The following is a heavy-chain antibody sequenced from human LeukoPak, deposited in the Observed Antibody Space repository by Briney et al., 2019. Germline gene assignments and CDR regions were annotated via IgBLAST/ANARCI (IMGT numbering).Heavy chain of an antibody. CDR2: INPNSGGT. CDR3: ARLRATLRGYSYGLLDY. V-gene: IGHV1-2*02. CDR1: GYTFTGYY. J-gene: IGHJ4*02. Sequence: ASVKVSCKASGYTFTGYYMHWVRQAPGQGLEWMGWINPNSGGTNYAQKSQGRVTMTRDTSISTAYMELSRLRSDDTAVYYCARLRATLRGYSYGLLDYWGQGTLVTVSP. D-gene: IGHD5-18*01.